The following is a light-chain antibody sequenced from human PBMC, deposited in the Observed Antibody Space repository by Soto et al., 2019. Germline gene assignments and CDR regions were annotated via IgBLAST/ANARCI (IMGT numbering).Light chain of an antibody. Sequence: EIVLTQSPATLSVSPGERATLSCRASQSISPPLAWYQQTPGQPPRLLIYSASTRATGIQPRLSGSGSGADITLTISFLHSEDFAVYYWRKYYEWPPPTFCPQTKV. CDR3: RKYYEWPPPT. J-gene: IGKJ3*01. CDR1: QSISPP. CDR2: SAS. V-gene: IGKV3-15*01.